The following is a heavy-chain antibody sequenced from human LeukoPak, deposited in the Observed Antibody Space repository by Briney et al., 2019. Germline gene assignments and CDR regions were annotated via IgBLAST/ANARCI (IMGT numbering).Heavy chain of an antibody. CDR3: ARGRLESLWFGELLPNYFDY. CDR1: GGSFSGYY. J-gene: IGHJ4*02. CDR2: INNSGST. V-gene: IGHV4-34*01. Sequence: PSETLSLTCAVYGGSFSGYYWSWIRQPPGKGLEWIGEINNSGSTNYNPSLKSRVTISVDTSKNQFSPKLSSVTAADTAVYYCARGRLESLWFGELLPNYFDYWGQGTLVTVSS. D-gene: IGHD3-10*01.